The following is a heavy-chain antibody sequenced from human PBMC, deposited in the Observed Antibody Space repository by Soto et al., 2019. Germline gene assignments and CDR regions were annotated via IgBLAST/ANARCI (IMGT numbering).Heavy chain of an antibody. Sequence: ASVKVSCKASGYTFTGYYMHWVRQAPGQGLEWMGWINPNSGGTNYAQKFQGWVTMTRDTSISTAYMELSRLRSDDKAVYYCARGGRGQLLWFGESILGEFDYWGQGTLVTVSS. V-gene: IGHV1-2*04. CDR1: GYTFTGYY. CDR2: INPNSGGT. D-gene: IGHD3-10*01. J-gene: IGHJ4*02. CDR3: ARGGRGQLLWFGESILGEFDY.